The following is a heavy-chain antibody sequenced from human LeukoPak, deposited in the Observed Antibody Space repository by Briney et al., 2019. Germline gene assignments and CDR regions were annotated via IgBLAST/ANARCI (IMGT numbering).Heavy chain of an antibody. CDR1: GGTFSSYA. D-gene: IGHD3-9*01. CDR3: ARDRRYFDRAHGMDV. V-gene: IGHV1-2*04. CDR2: INPNSGGT. Sequence: ASVKVSCKASGGTFSSYAISWVRQAPGQGLEWMGWINPNSGGTNYAQKFQGWVTMTRDTSISTAYMELSRLRSDDTAVYYCARDRRYFDRAHGMDVWGQGTTVTVSS. J-gene: IGHJ6*02.